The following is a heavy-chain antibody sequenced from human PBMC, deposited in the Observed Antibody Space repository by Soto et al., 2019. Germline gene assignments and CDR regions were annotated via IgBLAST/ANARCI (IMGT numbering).Heavy chain of an antibody. CDR3: ARHSQTGTGKGPLDF. D-gene: IGHD1-1*01. CDR2: VYYSGST. V-gene: IGHV4-39*01. CDR1: GGSISSSSYY. Sequence: QLQLQESGPGLVKPSETLSLTCTVSGGSISSSSYYWGWIRQPPGKGLEWIGIVYYSGSTYYNPSLKSRVTISVDTSKNQFSLKLSSVTAADTAVYYCARHSQTGTGKGPLDFWGQGTLVTVSS. J-gene: IGHJ4*02.